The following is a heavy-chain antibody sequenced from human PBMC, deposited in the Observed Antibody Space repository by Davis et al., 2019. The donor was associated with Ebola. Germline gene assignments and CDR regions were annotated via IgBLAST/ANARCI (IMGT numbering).Heavy chain of an antibody. Sequence: SVKVSCKASGGTFSSYAISWVRQAPGQGLEWMGGIIPIFGTANYAQKFQGRVTITADESTSTAYMELSSLRSEDTAVYYCARGRMATLVRRHAFDIWGQGTMVTVSS. CDR3: ARGRMATLVRRHAFDI. V-gene: IGHV1-69*13. CDR1: GGTFSSYA. J-gene: IGHJ3*02. D-gene: IGHD5-24*01. CDR2: IIPIFGTA.